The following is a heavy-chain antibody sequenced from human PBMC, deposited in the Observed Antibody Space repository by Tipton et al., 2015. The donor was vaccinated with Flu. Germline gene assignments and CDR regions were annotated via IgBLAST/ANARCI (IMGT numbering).Heavy chain of an antibody. Sequence: SLRLSCAASGFTFSDDYMSWIRQAPGKGLEWISHISSSGSTINYADSVKGRFTISRDNAKNSLYLQMNSLRAEDTAVYYCARDHGYTYATYNYYFYGMDVWGQGTSVTVSS. D-gene: IGHD5-18*01. J-gene: IGHJ6*02. CDR3: ARDHGYTYATYNYYFYGMDV. V-gene: IGHV3-11*01. CDR2: ISSSGSTI. CDR1: GFTFSDDY.